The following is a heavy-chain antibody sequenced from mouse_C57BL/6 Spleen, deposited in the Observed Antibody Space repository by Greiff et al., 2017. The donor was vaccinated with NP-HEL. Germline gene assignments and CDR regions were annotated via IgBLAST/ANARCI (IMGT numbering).Heavy chain of an antibody. CDR1: GYTFTDYN. V-gene: IGHV1-18*01. D-gene: IGHD2-4*01. J-gene: IGHJ3*01. CDR3: ARGIYDYDWFAY. CDR2: INPNNGGT. Sequence: VQLQQSGPELVKPGASVKIPCKASGYTFTDYNMDWVKQSHGKSLEWIGDINPNNGGTIYNQKFKGKATLTVDKSSSTAYMELRSLTSEDTAVYYCARGIYDYDWFAYWGQGTLVTVSA.